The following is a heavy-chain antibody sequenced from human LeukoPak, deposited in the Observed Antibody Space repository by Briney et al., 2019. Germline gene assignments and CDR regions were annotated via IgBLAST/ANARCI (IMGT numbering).Heavy chain of an antibody. CDR3: ARDLSRGYSGYDYAY. J-gene: IGHJ4*02. Sequence: GRSLRLSCAASGFTFSSYGMHWVRQAPGKGREWVAVIWYDGSNKYYADSVKGRFTISRDNSKNTLYLQMNSLRAEDTAVYYCARDLSRGYSGYDYAYWGQGTLVTVSS. V-gene: IGHV3-33*01. CDR2: IWYDGSNK. D-gene: IGHD5-12*01. CDR1: GFTFSSYG.